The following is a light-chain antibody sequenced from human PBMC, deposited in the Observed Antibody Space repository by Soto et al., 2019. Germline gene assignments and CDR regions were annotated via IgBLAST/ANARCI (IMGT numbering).Light chain of an antibody. J-gene: IGKJ4*01. Sequence: EIVLTQSPATLSLSPGERATLSCRASQSVSSYLAWYQQKPGQAPRLLIYDASNRVTGIPARFSGSGSGTDFTLTISSLEPEDFAMYYCQERSNWPPVTFGGGTKVEIK. CDR1: QSVSSY. V-gene: IGKV3-11*01. CDR3: QERSNWPPVT. CDR2: DAS.